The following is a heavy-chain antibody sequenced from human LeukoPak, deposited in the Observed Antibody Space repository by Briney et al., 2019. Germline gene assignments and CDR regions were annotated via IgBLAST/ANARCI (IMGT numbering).Heavy chain of an antibody. CDR3: AKDPHLYSSSWYYDY. CDR2: IYSGGNT. V-gene: IGHV3-53*01. D-gene: IGHD6-13*01. J-gene: IGHJ4*02. Sequence: GGSLRLSCAASGFSVSSDYMSWVRQAPGKGLKWVSVIYSGGNTYYADSVKGRFTISRDNSKNTLYLQMNSLRAEDTAVYYCAKDPHLYSSSWYYDYWGQGTLVTVSS. CDR1: GFSVSSDY.